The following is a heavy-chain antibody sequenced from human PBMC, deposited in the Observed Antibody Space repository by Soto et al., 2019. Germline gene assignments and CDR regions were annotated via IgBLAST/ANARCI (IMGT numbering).Heavy chain of an antibody. CDR1: GFTVSSNY. CDR3: ARDSGVVATYGMDV. V-gene: IGHV3-53*01. J-gene: IGHJ6*02. Sequence: EVQLVESGGGLIQPRGSLRLSCAASGFTVSSNYMSWVRQAPGKGLEWVSVIYSGGSTYYADSVKGRFTISRDNSKNTLYLQMNSLRAEDTAVYYCARDSGVVATYGMDVWGQGTTVSVSS. D-gene: IGHD1-26*01. CDR2: IYSGGST.